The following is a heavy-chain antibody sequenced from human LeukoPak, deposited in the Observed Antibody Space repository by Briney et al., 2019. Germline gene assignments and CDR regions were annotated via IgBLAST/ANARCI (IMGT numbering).Heavy chain of an antibody. V-gene: IGHV3-48*02. J-gene: IGHJ4*02. CDR2: ISISSSSI. D-gene: IGHD1-26*01. CDR1: EFTFSSHA. CDR3: VRDGTWYDY. Sequence: GGSLRLSCAVSEFTFSSHAMSWVRQAPGKGLEWVSYISISSSSIYYADSVKGRFTSSRDNAKNSLYLQMNSLRDEDTAVYYCVRDGTWYDYWGQGTLVTVSS.